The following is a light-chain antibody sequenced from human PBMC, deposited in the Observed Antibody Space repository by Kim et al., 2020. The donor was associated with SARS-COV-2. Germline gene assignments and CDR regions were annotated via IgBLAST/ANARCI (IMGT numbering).Light chain of an antibody. V-gene: IGLV1-47*01. CDR1: SSNIGGNS. CDR2: RNN. J-gene: IGLJ3*02. Sequence: GQRGTISCSGSSSNIGGNSVYWDQQLPGPAPKFLIYRNNQRPSGVPDRFSGPKSGTSASLAISGLRSEDEADYYCAAWDDSLSAWVFGGGTQLTVL. CDR3: AAWDDSLSAWV.